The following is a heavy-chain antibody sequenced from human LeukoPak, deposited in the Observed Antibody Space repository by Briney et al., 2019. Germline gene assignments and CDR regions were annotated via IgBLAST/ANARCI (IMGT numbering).Heavy chain of an antibody. J-gene: IGHJ4*02. Sequence: PGGSLRLSCAASGLTCNTDAMTWVRQAPGKGLQWVSAISGSGYDTYYDDSVKGRFTISRDNSKNMLYLQMHSLRVEDTAVYYCARDSSGWSKNYWGQGTLVTVSS. CDR3: ARDSSGWSKNY. CDR2: ISGSGYDT. V-gene: IGHV3-23*01. CDR1: GLTCNTDA. D-gene: IGHD6-19*01.